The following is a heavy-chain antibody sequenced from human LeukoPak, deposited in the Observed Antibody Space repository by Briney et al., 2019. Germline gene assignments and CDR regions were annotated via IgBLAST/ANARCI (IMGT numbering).Heavy chain of an antibody. CDR3: IRDEALWRLDY. V-gene: IGHV3-74*03. Sequence: GGSLRLSCAASGFTFSNHWMHWVRQAPGKGLVWVSRIDEGGSNAMYADSVKGRFSISKDNAKNTVNLQRNSVRAEDTGVYYCIRDEALWRLDYWGQGTLVTVSS. J-gene: IGHJ4*02. D-gene: IGHD2-21*01. CDR2: IDEGGSNA. CDR1: GFTFSNHW.